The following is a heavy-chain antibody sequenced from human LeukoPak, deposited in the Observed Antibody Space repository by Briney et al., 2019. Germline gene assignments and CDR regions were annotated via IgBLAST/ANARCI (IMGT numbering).Heavy chain of an antibody. Sequence: ASVKVSCKASGYTFTSYGICWVRQAPGQGLEWMGWISAYNGNTNYAQKLQGRVTMTTDTSTSTACMELRSLRSDDTAVYYCARAPSSSSRYYYYMDVWGKGTTVTVSS. V-gene: IGHV1-18*01. J-gene: IGHJ6*03. D-gene: IGHD6-6*01. CDR3: ARAPSSSSRYYYYMDV. CDR1: GYTFTSYG. CDR2: ISAYNGNT.